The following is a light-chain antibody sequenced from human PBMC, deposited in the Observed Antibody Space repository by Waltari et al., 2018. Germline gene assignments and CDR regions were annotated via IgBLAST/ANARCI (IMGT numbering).Light chain of an antibody. V-gene: IGLV3-19*01. CDR1: SLRTSY. J-gene: IGLJ3*02. CDR2: GKD. Sequence: SSELTQDPAVSVALGQTVRITSQGDSLRTSYASWYQRKPGQAPVLFIYGKDKRPSGIPDRISGYSSGATSSLTITGAQAEDEADYYCSSRNGRANQVVFAGGTKVTVL. CDR3: SSRNGRANQVV.